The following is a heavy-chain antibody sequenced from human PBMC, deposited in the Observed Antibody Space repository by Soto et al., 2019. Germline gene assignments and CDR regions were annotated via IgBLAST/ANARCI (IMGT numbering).Heavy chain of an antibody. CDR2: IYRSGST. CDR3: ARTRYYDFWSGYYRSGYYFYGMDV. D-gene: IGHD3-3*01. J-gene: IGHJ6*02. Sequence: SETLSLTCAVSGGSISSSNWWSWVRQPPGKGLEWIGGIYRSGSTNYNPSLKSRVTISVDKSKNQFSLKLSSVTAADTAVYYCARTRYYDFWSGYYRSGYYFYGMDVWGQGTTVTVSS. V-gene: IGHV4-4*02. CDR1: GGSISSSNW.